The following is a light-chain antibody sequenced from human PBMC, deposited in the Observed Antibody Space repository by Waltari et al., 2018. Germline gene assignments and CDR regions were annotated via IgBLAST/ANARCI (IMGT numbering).Light chain of an antibody. Sequence: EIVLTQSPGTLSLSPGERATLSCRASQSVSSSYLAWHQQKPGQAPRLLIYGASSRATGIPDRFSGSGSGTDFTLTISRLGPEDFAVYYCQQYGSSLFTFGPGTKVDIK. CDR1: QSVSSSY. CDR2: GAS. V-gene: IGKV3-20*01. CDR3: QQYGSSLFT. J-gene: IGKJ3*01.